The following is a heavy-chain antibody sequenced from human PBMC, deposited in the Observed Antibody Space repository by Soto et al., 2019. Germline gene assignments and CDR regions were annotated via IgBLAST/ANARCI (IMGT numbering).Heavy chain of an antibody. CDR2: ISSNGVST. CDR1: GFTLSSYA. D-gene: IGHD6-13*01. Sequence: EVQLLESGGGLVQPGGSLRLSCAGSGFTLSSYAMSWVRQAPGKGLEWVSEISSNGVSTYYAESMKGRFAISRDTSKNMLYLEMNSLSAEDTAVYYCAKPFVWSRSWYMNWFDPWGQGTLVTVSS. J-gene: IGHJ5*02. CDR3: AKPFVWSRSWYMNWFDP. V-gene: IGHV3-23*01.